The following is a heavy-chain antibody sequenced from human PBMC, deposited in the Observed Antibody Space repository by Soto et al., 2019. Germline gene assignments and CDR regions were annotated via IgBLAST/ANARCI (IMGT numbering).Heavy chain of an antibody. J-gene: IGHJ5*02. D-gene: IGHD5-12*01. CDR2: IYKSEST. CDR3: VTGAGWLPDH. Sequence: SETLSLTCTVSGDSISSFYCNWVRQSPGKGLEWIGYIYKSESTKYNPSLQSRVTISADTSKNQFSLRLTSVTAADTAIYYCVTGAGWLPDHWGQGTLVTVSS. V-gene: IGHV4-59*01. CDR1: GDSISSFY.